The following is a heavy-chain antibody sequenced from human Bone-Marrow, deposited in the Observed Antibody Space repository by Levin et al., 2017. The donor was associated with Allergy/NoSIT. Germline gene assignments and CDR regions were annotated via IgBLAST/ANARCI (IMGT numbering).Heavy chain of an antibody. Sequence: SGGSLRLSCVTSGFNFEEEAMHWVRQAPGKGLEWVSGISWNNITIGYAGSVKGRFAVSRDNAKNSLYLQMNSLRAEDTALYFCAKDAIGYGSSSGTFFDRWGQGTLVTVSS. CDR2: ISWNNITI. CDR1: GFNFEEEA. V-gene: IGHV3-9*01. CDR3: AKDAIGYGSSSGTFFDR. D-gene: IGHD6-6*01. J-gene: IGHJ4*02.